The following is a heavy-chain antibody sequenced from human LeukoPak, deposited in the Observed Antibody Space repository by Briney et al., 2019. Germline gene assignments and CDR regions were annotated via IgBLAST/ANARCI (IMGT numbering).Heavy chain of an antibody. CDR2: INTGNGNT. CDR1: GYTFTSYA. Sequence: ASVKVSCKASGYTFTSYAMHWVRQAPGQRLEWMGWINTGNGNTQYSQKFQGRVTFTRDTSANKAYMELSSLRREDTAVYYCASVDYGDYWGQGTLVTVSS. V-gene: IGHV1-3*04. D-gene: IGHD4-17*01. J-gene: IGHJ4*02. CDR3: ASVDYGDY.